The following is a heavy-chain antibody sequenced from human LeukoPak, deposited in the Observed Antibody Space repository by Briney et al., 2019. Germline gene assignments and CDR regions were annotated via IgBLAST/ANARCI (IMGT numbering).Heavy chain of an antibody. Sequence: RASETLSLTCAVYGGSFSGYYWSWIRQPPGKGLEWIGEINHSGSTNYNPSLKSRVTISVDTSKNQFSLKLSSVTAADTAVYYCAREVARYFDWLPHKARYYFDYWGQGTLVTVSS. J-gene: IGHJ4*02. V-gene: IGHV4-34*01. CDR2: INHSGST. D-gene: IGHD3-9*01. CDR3: AREVARYFDWLPHKARYYFDY. CDR1: GGSFSGYY.